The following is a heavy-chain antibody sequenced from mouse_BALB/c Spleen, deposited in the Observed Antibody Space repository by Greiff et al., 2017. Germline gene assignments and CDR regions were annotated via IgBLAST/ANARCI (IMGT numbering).Heavy chain of an antibody. CDR1: GYTFTSYW. CDR2: INPSNGRT. J-gene: IGHJ2*01. CDR3: ARGYLDD. V-gene: IGHV1S81*02. Sequence: VQLQQPGAELVKPGASVKLSCKASGYTFTSYWMHWVKQRPGQGLEWIGEINPSNGRTNYNEKFKSKATLTVDKSSSTAYMQLSSLTSEDSAVYYCARGYLDDWGQGTTLTVSS.